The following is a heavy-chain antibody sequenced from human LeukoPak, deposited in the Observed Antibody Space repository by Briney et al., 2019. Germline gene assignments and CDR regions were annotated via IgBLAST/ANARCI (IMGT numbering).Heavy chain of an antibody. Sequence: GGSLRLSCTPSGFNFSTYTMTWVRQAPGKGLEWVSSISSSSSYIYYADSVKGRFTISRDNAKNSLYLQMNNLRAEDTAVYYCARGHYYDSSGPPFHDYWGQGTLVTVSS. CDR2: ISSSSSYI. CDR3: ARGHYYDSSGPPFHDY. D-gene: IGHD3-22*01. J-gene: IGHJ4*02. CDR1: GFNFSTYT. V-gene: IGHV3-21*01.